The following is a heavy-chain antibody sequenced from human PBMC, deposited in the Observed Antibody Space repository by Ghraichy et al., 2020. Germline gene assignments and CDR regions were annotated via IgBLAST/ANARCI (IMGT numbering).Heavy chain of an antibody. CDR1: GFTFSDYS. CDR3: ARGGQLGDY. J-gene: IGHJ4*02. D-gene: IGHD6-6*01. CDR2: ISSSSSAI. V-gene: IGHV3-48*02. Sequence: LSLTCAASGFTFSDYSMNWVRQAPGKGLEWVSYISSSSSAIYYADSVKGRFTISRDNAKNSLHLQMSSLRDEDTAFYYCARGGQLGDYWGQGTLVTVSS.